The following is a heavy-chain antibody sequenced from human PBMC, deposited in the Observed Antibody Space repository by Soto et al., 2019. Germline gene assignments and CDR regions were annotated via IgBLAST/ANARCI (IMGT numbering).Heavy chain of an antibody. Sequence: ASVKVSCKASGYSFTSYGISWVRQAPGQGLEWMGWISAYNGNTNYAQKLQGRVTMTTDTSTSTAYMELRSLRSDDTAVYYCARRIRIAAAGTWFEPWVQGTLVTVSS. CDR2: ISAYNGNT. V-gene: IGHV1-18*01. J-gene: IGHJ5*02. CDR3: ARRIRIAAAGTWFEP. D-gene: IGHD6-13*01. CDR1: GYSFTSYG.